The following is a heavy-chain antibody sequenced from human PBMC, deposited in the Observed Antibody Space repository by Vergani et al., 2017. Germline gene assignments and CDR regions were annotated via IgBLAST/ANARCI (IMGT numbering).Heavy chain of an antibody. Sequence: QVQLQGSGPGLGKPSQTLSLSCTVPGGSISSHNYYWSWIRQPPGKGVEWNAGIYYRGSTYYNPSLKSGVTISADTSKNQFSRKLSSVTAADTAVYFCARHSTVEWLVKLGWIDPWGQGILVTVSS. CDR1: GGSISSHNYY. D-gene: IGHD6-19*01. J-gene: IGHJ5*02. V-gene: IGHV4-39*01. CDR3: ARHSTVEWLVKLGWIDP. CDR2: IYYRGST.